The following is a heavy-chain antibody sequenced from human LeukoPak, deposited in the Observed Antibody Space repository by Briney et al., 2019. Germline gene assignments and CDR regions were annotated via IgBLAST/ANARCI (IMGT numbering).Heavy chain of an antibody. CDR2: IRYDGSNK. V-gene: IGHV3-30*02. CDR1: GFTFSSYG. J-gene: IGHJ4*02. CDR3: ASTANHYDFWSGYYTGGNDY. D-gene: IGHD3-3*01. Sequence: GGSLRLSCAASGFTFSSYGMHWVRQAPGKGLEWVAFIRYDGSNKYYADSVKGRFTISRDNSKNTLYLQMNSLRAEDTAVYYCASTANHYDFWSGYYTGGNDYWGQGTLVTVSS.